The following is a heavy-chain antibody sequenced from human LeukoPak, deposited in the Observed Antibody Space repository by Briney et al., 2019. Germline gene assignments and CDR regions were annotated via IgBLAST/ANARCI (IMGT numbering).Heavy chain of an antibody. D-gene: IGHD4-23*01. V-gene: IGHV4-39*01. J-gene: IGHJ6*03. CDR3: ARGGGNEGGWVGQYYYMDV. CDR2: IFNSGTT. Sequence: PSETLSLTCTVSGGSISSSKYYWGWIRQPPGRGLEWIGTIFNSGTTHYNPSLKSRVTISVDTSKNQFSLNLSSVTAADTAVYYCARGGGNEGGWVGQYYYMDVWGKGTTVTVS. CDR1: GGSISSSKYY.